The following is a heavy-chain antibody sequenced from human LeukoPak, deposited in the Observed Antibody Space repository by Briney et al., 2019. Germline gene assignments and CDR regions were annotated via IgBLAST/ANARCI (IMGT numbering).Heavy chain of an antibody. CDR3: ARTGIAAAGTREVFGY. J-gene: IGHJ4*02. D-gene: IGHD6-13*01. CDR2: IYYSGST. CDR1: GGSISSGGYY. Sequence: SETLSLTCTVSGGSISSGGYYWSWIRQHPGWGLEWIGYIYYSGSTYYNPSLKSRVTISVDTSKNQFSLKLSSVTAADTAVYYCARTGIAAAGTREVFGYWGQGTLVTVSS. V-gene: IGHV4-31*03.